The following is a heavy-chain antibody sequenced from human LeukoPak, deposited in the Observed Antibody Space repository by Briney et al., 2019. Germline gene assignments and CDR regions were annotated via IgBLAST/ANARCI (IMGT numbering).Heavy chain of an antibody. CDR2: IYYSGST. CDR3: ARHPPYYPLDY. D-gene: IGHD1-26*01. Sequence: SETLSLTCTVSAGSISSGGYYWSWIRQHPGKDLEWIGYIYYSGSTYYNPSLKSRVTISVDTSKNQFSLKLSSVTAADTAVYYCARHPPYYPLDYWGQGTLVTVSS. V-gene: IGHV4-31*03. CDR1: AGSISSGGYY. J-gene: IGHJ4*02.